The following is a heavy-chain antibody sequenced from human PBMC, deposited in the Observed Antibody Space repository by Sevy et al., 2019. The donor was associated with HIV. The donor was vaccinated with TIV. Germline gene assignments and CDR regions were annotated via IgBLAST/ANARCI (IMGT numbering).Heavy chain of an antibody. D-gene: IGHD3-22*01. Sequence: GGCLRLSCAASGFTFTNAWMSWVRQAPGKGLERVGRLRSKCDGTTTDYAAPVKGRLTIARDDSKNTVYLQMSGLEIEDTDVYYCITRPHYDSSGYYYPKFDHWGQGTLVYVSS. V-gene: IGHV3-15*01. CDR2: LRSKCDGTTT. CDR3: ITRPHYDSSGYYYPKFDH. J-gene: IGHJ4*02. CDR1: GFTFTNAW.